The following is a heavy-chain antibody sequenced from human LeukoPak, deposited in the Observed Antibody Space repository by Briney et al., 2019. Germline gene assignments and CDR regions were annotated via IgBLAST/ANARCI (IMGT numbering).Heavy chain of an antibody. CDR1: GFTFSSYE. Sequence: GGPLRLSCAASGFTFSSYEMKWLRQATGKGLEWVSYISSSGSTIYYADYVKGRFTISRDNAKNSLYLQMNSLRAEDTAVYYCARDMGGYYYDILTGYSWDYWGQGTLVTVSS. CDR2: ISSSGSTI. V-gene: IGHV3-48*03. D-gene: IGHD3-9*01. J-gene: IGHJ4*02. CDR3: ARDMGGYYYDILTGYSWDY.